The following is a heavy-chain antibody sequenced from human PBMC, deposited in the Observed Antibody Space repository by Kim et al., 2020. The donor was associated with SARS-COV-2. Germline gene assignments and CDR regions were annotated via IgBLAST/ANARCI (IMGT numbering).Heavy chain of an antibody. J-gene: IGHJ6*02. CDR3: AKQGAVAGPNYYYYYAMDV. D-gene: IGHD6-19*01. V-gene: IGHV3-9*01. Sequence: GRFSISRDNAKNSLYLQMNSLRAEDTALYYCAKQGAVAGPNYYYYYAMDVWGQGTTVTVSS.